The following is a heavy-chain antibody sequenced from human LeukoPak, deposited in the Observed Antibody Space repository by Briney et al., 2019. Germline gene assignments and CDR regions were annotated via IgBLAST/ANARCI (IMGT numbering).Heavy chain of an antibody. CDR2: IYYSGST. CDR1: GGSISSGDYY. Sequence: SETLSLTCTVSGGSISSGDYYWSWIRQPPGKGLEWIGYIYYSGSTYYNPSLKSRVTISVDTSKNQFSLKLSSATAADTAVYYCARTPRRGYSYGYYFDYWGQGTLVTVSS. J-gene: IGHJ4*02. D-gene: IGHD5-18*01. V-gene: IGHV4-30-4*01. CDR3: ARTPRRGYSYGYYFDY.